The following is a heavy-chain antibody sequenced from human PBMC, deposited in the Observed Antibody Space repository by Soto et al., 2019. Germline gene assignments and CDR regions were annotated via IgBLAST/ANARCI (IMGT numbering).Heavy chain of an antibody. D-gene: IGHD5-18*01. CDR1: SGSISSGGYY. CDR3: ARESFYSYGSTWDY. Sequence: SETLSLTCTVSSGSISSGGYYWSWIRQHPGKGLEWIGYIYYSGGTYYNPSLRSRVTISIDTSKNQFSLNLTSVTAADTAVYYCARESFYSYGSTWDYWGQGTLVTVSS. V-gene: IGHV4-31*03. CDR2: IYYSGGT. J-gene: IGHJ4*02.